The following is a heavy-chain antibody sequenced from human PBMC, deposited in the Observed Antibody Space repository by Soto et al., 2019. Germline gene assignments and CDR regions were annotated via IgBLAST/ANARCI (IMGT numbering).Heavy chain of an antibody. D-gene: IGHD6-19*01. J-gene: IGHJ6*02. V-gene: IGHV3-33*01. CDR2: IWYDESNI. CDR3: ARDDIPGIAVAIYGMDV. Sequence: PGESLKISCAASGFTFSSYGMHWVRQAPGKGLDWVAVIWYDESNIYYADSVKGRFTISRDNSKNTPFLQMNSLRAEDTAVYYCARDDIPGIAVAIYGMDVWGQGTTVTVSS. CDR1: GFTFSSYG.